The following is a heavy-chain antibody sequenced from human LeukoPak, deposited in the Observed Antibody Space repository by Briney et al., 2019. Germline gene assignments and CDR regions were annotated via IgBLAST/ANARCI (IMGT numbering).Heavy chain of an antibody. CDR1: GGSFSGYY. D-gene: IGHD3-10*01. V-gene: IGHV4-34*01. CDR2: FIHMVRT. Sequence: SETLSLTCAVYGGSFSGYYWTWIRQSPGRGRRGLGEFIHMVRTNYNPSLTSRVSISVDTSKNQFSLKLSSVTAADTAVYYCARGPATMVRGGTFDYWGQGTLVTVSS. CDR3: ARGPATMVRGGTFDY. J-gene: IGHJ4*02.